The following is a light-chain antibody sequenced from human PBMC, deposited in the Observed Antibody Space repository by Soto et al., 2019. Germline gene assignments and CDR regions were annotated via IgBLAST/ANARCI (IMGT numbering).Light chain of an antibody. CDR3: QQYKSYST. J-gene: IGKJ1*01. CDR2: RAS. CDR1: QSISSW. Sequence: DIPMTQSPSTLSASVGDRVTITCRASQSISSWLAWYQQKPGKAPKLLIYRASTLESGVPSRFSGSGSGTEFTLTISSLQPDDFATYYCQQYKSYSTFGQGTKVEIK. V-gene: IGKV1-5*03.